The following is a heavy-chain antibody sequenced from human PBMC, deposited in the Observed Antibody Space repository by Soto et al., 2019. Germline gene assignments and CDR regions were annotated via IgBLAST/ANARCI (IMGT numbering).Heavy chain of an antibody. D-gene: IGHD3-22*01. J-gene: IGHJ4*01. V-gene: IGHV4-34*01. CDR1: GVSFSGHS. Sequence: SETLSLTCAVYGVSFSGHSWTWIRQSPGKGLEWIWDINHSGRVNYSPSLESRVTISLDTSKNHFSLTLSAVTAADTAMSYCWPRAYPTHVYYRLDNWGQGTLVTVSS. CDR2: INHSGRV. CDR3: WPRAYPTHVYYRLDN.